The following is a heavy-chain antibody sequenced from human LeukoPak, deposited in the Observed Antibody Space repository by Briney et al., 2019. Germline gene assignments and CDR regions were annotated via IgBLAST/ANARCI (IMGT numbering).Heavy chain of an antibody. D-gene: IGHD2-15*01. CDR3: ATDQYCSGGSCYRRYNWFDP. V-gene: IGHV1-24*01. Sequence: ASVKVSCKVSGYTLTELSMHWVRQAPGKGLEWMGGFDPEDGETIYAQKFQGRVTMTEDTSTDTAYMELSSLRSEDTAVHYCATDQYCSGGSCYRRYNWFDPWGQGTLVTVSS. CDR2: FDPEDGET. CDR1: GYTLTELS. J-gene: IGHJ5*02.